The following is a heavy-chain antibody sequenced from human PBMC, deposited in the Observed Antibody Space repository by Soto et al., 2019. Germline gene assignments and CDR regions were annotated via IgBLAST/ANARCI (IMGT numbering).Heavy chain of an antibody. CDR1: GFTVSSNY. J-gene: IGHJ4*02. CDR3: ARGWGSGLDS. D-gene: IGHD3-10*01. CDR2: IYSGGST. Sequence: EVQLVESGGGLIQPGGSLRLSCAASGFTVSSNYMSWVRQAPGKGLEWVSIIYSGGSTYYADSMKGRFTISRDNSKNTLYRQMHSLTADDTAVYYCARGWGSGLDSWGQGTLVTVSS. V-gene: IGHV3-53*01.